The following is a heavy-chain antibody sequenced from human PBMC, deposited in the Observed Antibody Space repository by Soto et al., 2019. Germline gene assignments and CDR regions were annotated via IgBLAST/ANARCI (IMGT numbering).Heavy chain of an antibody. J-gene: IGHJ6*02. D-gene: IGHD4-4*01. Sequence: ASVKVSCKASGYTFNIYYVHWVRQAPGQGLEWMGWINPNSGGTNYAQKFQGRVTMTSDTSINTAYMEVGRLGSDDTAVYYCARDLMTTVPYYYYGMNVWGQGTTVTVSS. V-gene: IGHV1-2*02. CDR3: ARDLMTTVPYYYYGMNV. CDR1: GYTFNIYY. CDR2: INPNSGGT.